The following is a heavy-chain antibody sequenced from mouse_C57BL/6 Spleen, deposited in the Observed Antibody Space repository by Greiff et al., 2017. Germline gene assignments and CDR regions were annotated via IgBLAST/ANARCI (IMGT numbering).Heavy chain of an antibody. V-gene: IGHV1-82*01. D-gene: IGHD1-1*01. CDR3: ARGDDGGRYYYAMDY. CDR2: IYPGDGDP. CDR1: GYAFSSSW. Sequence: VKLQQSGPELVKPGASVKISCKASGYAFSSSWMHWVQQRPGTGLEWIGRIYPGDGDPNYTGKFKGQATLTAEKSSSTAYMQLSSLTSEDSADYVCARGDDGGRYYYAMDYWGQGTSVTVSS. J-gene: IGHJ4*01.